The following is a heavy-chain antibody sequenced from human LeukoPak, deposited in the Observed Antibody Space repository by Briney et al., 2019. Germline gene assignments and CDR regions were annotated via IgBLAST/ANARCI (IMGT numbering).Heavy chain of an antibody. V-gene: IGHV3-23*01. D-gene: IGHD3-10*01. CDR1: GFTFSSYA. CDR3: AKDYYGSGSYYNPWFDP. CDR2: ISGSGGST. J-gene: IGHJ5*02. Sequence: GGSLRLSCAASGFTFSSYAMSWVRQAPGKGLEWVSAISGSGGSTYYADSVKGRFTISRDNSKNTLYLQMNSLRAEDTAVYCCAKDYYGSGSYYNPWFDPWGQGTLVTVSS.